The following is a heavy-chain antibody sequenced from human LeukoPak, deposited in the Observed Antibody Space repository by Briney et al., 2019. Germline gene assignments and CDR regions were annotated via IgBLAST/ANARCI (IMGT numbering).Heavy chain of an antibody. CDR3: AGAGIGIAEAESWGDWFDP. J-gene: IGHJ5*02. Sequence: ASVKVSCKASGYTFTSYGISWVRQAPGQGLEWMGWISAYNGNTNYAQKLQGRVTMTTDTSTSTAYMELRSLRSDDTAVYYCAGAGIGIAEAESWGDWFDPWAREPWSPSPQ. CDR2: ISAYNGNT. V-gene: IGHV1-18*01. CDR1: GYTFTSYG. D-gene: IGHD6-13*01.